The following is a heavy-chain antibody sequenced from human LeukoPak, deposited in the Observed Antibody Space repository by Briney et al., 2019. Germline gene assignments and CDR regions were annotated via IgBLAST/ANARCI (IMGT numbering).Heavy chain of an antibody. Sequence: SVKVSCKASGGTFSGYAISWVRQAPGQGLEWMGGIIPIFGTANYAQKFQGRVTITTDESTSTAYMELSSLRSEDTAVYYCARGYGSGSYYGRDYYYYMDVWGKGTTVTVSS. CDR1: GGTFSGYA. CDR3: ARGYGSGSYYGRDYYYYMDV. D-gene: IGHD3-10*01. CDR2: IIPIFGTA. V-gene: IGHV1-69*05. J-gene: IGHJ6*03.